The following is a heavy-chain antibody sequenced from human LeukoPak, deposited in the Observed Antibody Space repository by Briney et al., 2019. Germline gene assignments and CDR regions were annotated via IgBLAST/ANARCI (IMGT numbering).Heavy chain of an antibody. V-gene: IGHV2-5*01. CDR1: GFSLSTSGVG. CDR3: AFDCDYNNYVGYFQH. Sequence: ESGPTLVKPTQTLTLTCTFSGFSLSTSGVGVGWIRQPPGKALEWLALIYWNDDKRYSPSLKSRLTITKDTSKNQVVLTMTNMDPVDTATYYCAFDCDYNNYVGYFQHWGQGTLVTVSS. CDR2: IYWNDDK. J-gene: IGHJ1*01. D-gene: IGHD4-11*01.